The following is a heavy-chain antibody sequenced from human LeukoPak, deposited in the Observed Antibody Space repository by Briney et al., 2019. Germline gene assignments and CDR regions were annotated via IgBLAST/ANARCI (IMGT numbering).Heavy chain of an antibody. CDR1: GYTFNGYY. Sequence: ASVKVSCKTSGYTFNGYYINWVRQAPGQSLEWMGWINPNSGATKFAEKFQGRLALTRDTSVNTAYMELNSLTSDDTAVYFCARDRQYGGSWRRTSFDPWGQGTLVTVSS. J-gene: IGHJ5*02. D-gene: IGHD1-14*01. CDR3: ARDRQYGGSWRRTSFDP. CDR2: INPNSGAT. V-gene: IGHV1-2*02.